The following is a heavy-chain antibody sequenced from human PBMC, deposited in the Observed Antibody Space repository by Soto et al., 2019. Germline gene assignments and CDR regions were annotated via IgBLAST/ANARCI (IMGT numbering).Heavy chain of an antibody. D-gene: IGHD3-10*01. V-gene: IGHV4-34*01. CDR3: ARGLILWFGELSRRGGYYYYMDV. CDR1: GGSFSGYQ. J-gene: IGHJ6*03. Sequence: QVQLQQWGAGLLKPSETLSLTCAAYGGSFSGYQWTWIRQTPGKGLEWIGEINDSGDINYNPSLKSRVTILLDTPKKQISLKLNSVTAADSAVYYCARGLILWFGELSRRGGYYYYMDVWGKGTTVTVSS. CDR2: INDSGDI.